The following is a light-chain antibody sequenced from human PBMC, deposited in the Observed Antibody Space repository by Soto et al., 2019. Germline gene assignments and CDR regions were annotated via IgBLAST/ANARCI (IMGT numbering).Light chain of an antibody. CDR3: QQYHNLPPFT. CDR2: DAS. V-gene: IGKV1-33*01. Sequence: DIQMTQSPSSLSASVGDRVTITCQASQDIKNFLNWYQQRPGKAPKLLIYDASDLETGVPSRFSGSRSGTDFTLTITNLQPEYSATYYCQQYHNLPPFTFGHGTKLEIK. CDR1: QDIKNF. J-gene: IGKJ2*01.